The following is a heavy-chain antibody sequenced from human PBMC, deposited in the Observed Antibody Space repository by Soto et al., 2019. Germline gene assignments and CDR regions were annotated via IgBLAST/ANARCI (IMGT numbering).Heavy chain of an antibody. D-gene: IGHD1-1*01. CDR1: GGSISGYY. CDR3: ARDRSLGILEY. V-gene: IGHV4-59*01. J-gene: IGHJ4*02. Sequence: SETLSLTCTFSGGSISGYYWSWVRQPPGKGLEWIGYVYSSGSTNYNPSLKSRASISIDTSKNQFSLKVNSVTAADTAVYYCARDRSLGILEYWGQGALVTVSS. CDR2: VYSSGST.